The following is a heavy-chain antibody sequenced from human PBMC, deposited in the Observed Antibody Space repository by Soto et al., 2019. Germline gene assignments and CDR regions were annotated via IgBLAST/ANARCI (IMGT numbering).Heavy chain of an antibody. CDR3: APLSVSLSGPYGIHV. CDR1: GYSVTSSDYY. V-gene: IGHV4-39*01. J-gene: IGHJ6*02. Sequence: PSETLSLTCSVSGYSVTSSDYYWAWIRQPPGKGLEWIGSMFYSGLTYYNPSLKSRVTLSVDTSKNQLSVRLNSVTAADTAVYYCAPLSVSLSGPYGIHVWGQGTTVTVSS. D-gene: IGHD2-15*01. CDR2: MFYSGLT.